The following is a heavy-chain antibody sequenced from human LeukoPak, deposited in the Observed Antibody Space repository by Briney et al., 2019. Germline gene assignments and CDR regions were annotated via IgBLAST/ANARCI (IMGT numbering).Heavy chain of an antibody. CDR1: GGTFSSYV. J-gene: IGHJ5*02. V-gene: IGHV1-69*13. CDR2: IIPIFGAA. D-gene: IGHD6-13*01. Sequence: ASVKVSCKASGGTFSSYVITWVRQAPGQGLEWMGGIIPIFGAANYAQKFQGRVTITADESTSTAYMELSSLRSEDTAVYYCAGAYSSNWYWFDPGGQGTLLTVSS. CDR3: AGAYSSNWYWFDP.